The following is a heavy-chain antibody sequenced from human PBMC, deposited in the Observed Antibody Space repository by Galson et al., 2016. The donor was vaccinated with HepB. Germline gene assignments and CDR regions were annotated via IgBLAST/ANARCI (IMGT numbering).Heavy chain of an antibody. D-gene: IGHD6-19*01. J-gene: IGHJ4*02. V-gene: IGHV3-9*01. CDR3: VKDGVAAAGFRSRFDH. CDR2: INWKSNRA. Sequence: SLRLSCAASGFTFEDYAMHWVRKAPGEGLEWVSSINWKSNRAGYADSVRGRFTISRDNGKNSVYLEMHSLRLEDTALYYCVKDGVAAAGFRSRFDHWGQGIMVTVST. CDR1: GFTFEDYA.